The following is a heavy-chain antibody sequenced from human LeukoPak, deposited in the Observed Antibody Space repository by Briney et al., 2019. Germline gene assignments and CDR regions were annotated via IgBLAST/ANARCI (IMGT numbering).Heavy chain of an antibody. CDR3: ARDSRAYGGGNDY. CDR1: GFTFSSYG. D-gene: IGHD3-16*01. CDR2: IWYDGSNK. V-gene: IGHV3-33*01. Sequence: QIGGSLRLSCAASGFTFSSYGMHWVRQAPGKGLEWVAVIWYDGSNKYYADSVKGRFTISRDNSKNTLYLQMNSLRAEDTAVYYCARDSRAYGGGNDYWGQGTLVTVSS. J-gene: IGHJ4*02.